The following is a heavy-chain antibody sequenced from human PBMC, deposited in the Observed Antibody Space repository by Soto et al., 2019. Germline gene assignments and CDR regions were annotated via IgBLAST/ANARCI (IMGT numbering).Heavy chain of an antibody. Sequence: QVQLQQWGAGLLKPSETLSLTCAVYGGSFSGYYWSWIRQPPGKGLEWMGEINHSGSTNYNPSLKSRVTISVDTSKNQFSLKLSSVTAADTAVYYCARIRPMVRGVRRYFDYWGQGTLVTVSS. J-gene: IGHJ4*02. CDR2: INHSGST. CDR3: ARIRPMVRGVRRYFDY. D-gene: IGHD3-10*01. V-gene: IGHV4-34*01. CDR1: GGSFSGYY.